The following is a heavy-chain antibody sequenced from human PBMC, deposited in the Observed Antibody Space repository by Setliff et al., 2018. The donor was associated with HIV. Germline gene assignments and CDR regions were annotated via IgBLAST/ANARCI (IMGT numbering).Heavy chain of an antibody. CDR1: AASVGTGAYY. CDR2: LYYSGSI. V-gene: IGHV4-61*08. CDR3: ARGLSTVLVFFDS. Sequence: SETLSLTCNVSAASVGTGAYYWSWIRQSPGKGLEWLGYLYYSGSIDYNPSLKTRVSISIDMSKNQFTLKMSSVTAADTAVYFCARGLSTVLVFFDSWGQGILVTVS. J-gene: IGHJ4*02. D-gene: IGHD2-8*01.